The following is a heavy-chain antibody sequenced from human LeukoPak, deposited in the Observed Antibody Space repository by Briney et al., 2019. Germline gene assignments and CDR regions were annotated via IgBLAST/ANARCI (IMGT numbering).Heavy chain of an antibody. Sequence: SETLSLTCAVFGGSFSGYYWGWIRQPPGKGLEWIGEINHSGSTNYNPSLKSRVTISVDTSKNQFSLKLSSVTAADTAVYYCARGSSRGFLEWLRFDYWGQGTLVTVSS. CDR2: INHSGST. V-gene: IGHV4-34*01. D-gene: IGHD3-3*01. J-gene: IGHJ4*02. CDR1: GGSFSGYY. CDR3: ARGSSRGFLEWLRFDY.